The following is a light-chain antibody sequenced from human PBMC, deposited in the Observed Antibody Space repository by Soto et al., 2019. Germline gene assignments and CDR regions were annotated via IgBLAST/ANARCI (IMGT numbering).Light chain of an antibody. CDR1: QSVSSN. V-gene: IGKV3-15*01. J-gene: IGKJ1*01. Sequence: EIVRTQSPATLSVSPGKRASLSCRASQSVSSNLAWYQQKPGQAPRLLIYDVSTRATGIPARFSGSGSGTEFTLTISGLQSEDFAVYYCQQYHNWPGTFGQGTKVDIK. CDR2: DVS. CDR3: QQYHNWPGT.